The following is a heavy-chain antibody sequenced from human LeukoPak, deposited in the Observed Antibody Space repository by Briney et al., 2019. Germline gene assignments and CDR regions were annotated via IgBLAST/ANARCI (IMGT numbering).Heavy chain of an antibody. V-gene: IGHV3-23*01. CDR1: GFTFSSYA. D-gene: IGHD2-21*01. J-gene: IGHJ4*02. CDR3: VRGLSVIATLPGF. Sequence: GGSLRLSCAASGFTFSSYAMSWVRQAPGKGLEWVSGISGSGTSTYYADSVKGRFTISRDNAKNTLYLQMNSLRAEDTAVYYCVRGLSVIATLPGFWGQGTLVTVSS. CDR2: ISGSGTST.